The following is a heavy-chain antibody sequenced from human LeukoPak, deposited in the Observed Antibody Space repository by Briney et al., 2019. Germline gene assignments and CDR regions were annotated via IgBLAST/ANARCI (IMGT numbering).Heavy chain of an antibody. D-gene: IGHD1-1*01. V-gene: IGHV3-74*01. CDR1: GFALSNCW. CDR2: INSDGSST. CDR3: VRGTTGNENQRLFDY. Sequence: GGSLRLSCAASGFALSNCWMHWVRQAPGKGLVWVSCINSDGSSTNYADSVRGRFTISRDNAKNTLYLQMNSLRAEDTALYYCVRGTTGNENQRLFDYWGQGTLVTVSS. J-gene: IGHJ4*02.